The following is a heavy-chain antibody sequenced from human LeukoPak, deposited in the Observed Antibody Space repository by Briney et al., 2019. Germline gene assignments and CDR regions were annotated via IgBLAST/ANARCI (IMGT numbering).Heavy chain of an antibody. V-gene: IGHV1-2*02. CDR3: AREDLVGAMPDY. CDR1: GYTFTSYD. J-gene: IGHJ4*02. D-gene: IGHD1-26*01. CDR2: INPKSGGT. Sequence: GASVKVSCKASGYTFTSYDINWVRQATGQGLEWMGWINPKSGGTKYAQKFQGRVTMTRDTSISTAYMELSRLRSDDTAVYYCAREDLVGAMPDYWGQGTLVTVSS.